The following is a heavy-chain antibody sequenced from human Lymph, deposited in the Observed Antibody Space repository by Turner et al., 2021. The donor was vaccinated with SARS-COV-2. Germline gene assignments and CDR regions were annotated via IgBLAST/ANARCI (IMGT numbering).Heavy chain of an antibody. V-gene: IGHV3-48*03. CDR1: GFIFISYE. J-gene: IGHJ3*02. Sequence: EVQLVESGGGLVLPGGSLILSCAAPGFIFISYEMNWVRQAPGKGLEWVSYISRSGSTIYYADSVKGRFTISRDNAKNSLYLQMSSLRAEDTAVYYCARDTVGATHAFDIWGQGTMVTVSS. CDR2: ISRSGSTI. D-gene: IGHD1-26*01. CDR3: ARDTVGATHAFDI.